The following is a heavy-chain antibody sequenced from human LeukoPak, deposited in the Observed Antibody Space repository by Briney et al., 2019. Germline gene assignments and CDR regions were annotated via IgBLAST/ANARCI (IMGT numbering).Heavy chain of an antibody. Sequence: GGSLRLSCAASGFTFSSYAMSWVRQAPGTGLEWISAISGSGTDTYYADSVKGRFTISRDNSKNTLYLQMNSLRAEDTAIYYCAKDQCGDYNSCFYWGQGTLVTVSS. V-gene: IGHV3-23*01. D-gene: IGHD4-17*01. J-gene: IGHJ4*02. CDR1: GFTFSSYA. CDR3: AKDQCGDYNSCFY. CDR2: ISGSGTDT.